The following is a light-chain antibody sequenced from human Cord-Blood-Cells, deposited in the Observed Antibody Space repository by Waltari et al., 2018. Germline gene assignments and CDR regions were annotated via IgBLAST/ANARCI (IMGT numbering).Light chain of an antibody. J-gene: IGLJ3*02. CDR2: RNN. CDR1: SSNIGSNY. CDR3: AAWDDSLSGRV. Sequence: QSVLTQPPSASGTPGQRVTISCSGSSSNIGSNYVYWYQQLPGTAPKLLIDRNNRRPSGVPDRFSGSKSGTSASLAISGLRSEDEADYYCAAWDDSLSGRVFGGGTKLTVL. V-gene: IGLV1-47*01.